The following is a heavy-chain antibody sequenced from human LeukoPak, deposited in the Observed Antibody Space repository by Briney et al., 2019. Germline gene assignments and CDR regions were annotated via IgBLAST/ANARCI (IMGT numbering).Heavy chain of an antibody. Sequence: PSETLSLTCAVYGGSFSGCYWSWIRQPPGKGLEWIGEINHSGSTNYNPSLKSRVTISVDTSKNQFSLKLSSVTAADTAVYYCARDSRLADFDYWGQGTLVTVSS. J-gene: IGHJ4*02. CDR1: GGSFSGCY. CDR2: INHSGST. CDR3: ARDSRLADFDY. D-gene: IGHD3-9*01. V-gene: IGHV4-34*01.